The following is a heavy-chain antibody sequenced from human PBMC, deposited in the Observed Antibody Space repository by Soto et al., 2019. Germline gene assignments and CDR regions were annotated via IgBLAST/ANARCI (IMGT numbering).Heavy chain of an antibody. CDR3: AETPIVGDYYYMDV. D-gene: IGHD1-26*01. V-gene: IGHV1-69*02. J-gene: IGHJ6*03. Sequence: GASVKVSCKASGGTFSSYTISWVRQGPGQGLEWMGRIIPILGIANYAQKFQGRVTITADKSTSTAYMELSSPRSEDTAVYYCAETPIVGDYYYMDVWGKGTTVTVSS. CDR2: IIPILGIA. CDR1: GGTFSSYT.